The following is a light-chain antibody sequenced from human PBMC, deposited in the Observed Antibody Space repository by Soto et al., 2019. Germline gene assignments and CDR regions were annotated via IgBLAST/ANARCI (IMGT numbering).Light chain of an antibody. Sequence: QSALTQPRSVSGSPGQSVTISCTGTSSDVGGYNSVCWYQLHPGTAHKLMIYDVRKPPSGVPDRFSGSKAGNAASLTISGLQAEDDAYYYCCSYAGRYALVFGGGTKLTVL. V-gene: IGLV2-11*01. CDR3: CSYAGRYALV. J-gene: IGLJ3*02. CDR1: SSDVGGYNS. CDR2: DVR.